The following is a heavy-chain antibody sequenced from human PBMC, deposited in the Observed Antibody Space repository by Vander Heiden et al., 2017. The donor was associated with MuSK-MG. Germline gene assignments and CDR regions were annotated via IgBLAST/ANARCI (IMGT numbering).Heavy chain of an antibody. CDR3: ARDAVAVAGMYYYYGMDV. D-gene: IGHD6-19*01. Sequence: EVQLVESGGGLVQPGGSLRLSCAASGFTFSSYSMNWVRQAPGKGLEWVSYISSSSSTIYYADSVKGRFTISRDNAKNSLYLQMNSLRAEDPAVYYCARDAVAVAGMYYYYGMDVWCQGPTVTVSS. V-gene: IGHV3-48*01. J-gene: IGHJ6*02. CDR2: ISSSSSTI. CDR1: GFTFSSYS.